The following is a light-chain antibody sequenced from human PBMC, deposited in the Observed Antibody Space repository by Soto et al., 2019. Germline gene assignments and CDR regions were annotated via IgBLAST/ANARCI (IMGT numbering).Light chain of an antibody. CDR2: DAS. J-gene: IGKJ2*02. CDR1: QDITNY. Sequence: IQMTQSPSSLSASVGDRVSITCPASQDITNYLIWYQQKPGKAPKLLIYDASSLGTGVSSRFSGSGSGTHFTLTINSLQPEDIATYYCQQFDSVPCTFGQGTKLEMK. CDR3: QQFDSVPCT. V-gene: IGKV1-33*01.